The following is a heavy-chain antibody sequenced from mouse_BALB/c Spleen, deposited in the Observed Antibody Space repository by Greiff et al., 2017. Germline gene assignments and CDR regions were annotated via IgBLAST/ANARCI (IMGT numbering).Heavy chain of an antibody. CDR2: ISYSGST. J-gene: IGHJ4*01. D-gene: IGHD2-1*01. Sequence: EVKVEESGPSLVKPSQTLSLTCSVTGDSITSGYWNWIRKFPGNKLEYMGYISYSGSTYYNPSLKSRISITRDTSKNQYYLQLNSVTTEDTATYYCARSDYGNSPYAMDYWGQGTSVTVSS. CDR3: ARSDYGNSPYAMDY. CDR1: GDSITSGY. V-gene: IGHV3-8*02.